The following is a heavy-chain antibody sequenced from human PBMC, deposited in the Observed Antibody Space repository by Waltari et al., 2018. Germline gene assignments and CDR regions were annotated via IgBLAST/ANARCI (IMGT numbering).Heavy chain of an antibody. J-gene: IGHJ4*02. V-gene: IGHV3-7*01. CDR3: AREEQQLVLDY. CDR1: GFTFRSSW. Sequence: EVQLVESGGGLVQPGGSLRLSCAASGFTFRSSWMSWVRQAPGKGLEWVANIKQDGSEKYYVDSVKGRFTISRDNAKNSLYLQMNSLRAEDTAVYYCAREEQQLVLDYWGQGTLVTVSS. D-gene: IGHD6-13*01. CDR2: IKQDGSEK.